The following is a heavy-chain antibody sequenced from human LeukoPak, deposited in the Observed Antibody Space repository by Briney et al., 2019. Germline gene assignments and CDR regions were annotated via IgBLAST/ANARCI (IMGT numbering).Heavy chain of an antibody. J-gene: IGHJ5*02. CDR3: ARRRRLDIVVVVAATPYNWFDP. CDR2: INLSGRT. V-gene: IGHV4-34*01. D-gene: IGHD2-15*01. CDR1: GGSFSGYY. Sequence: SETLSLTCAVYGGSFSGYYWSWIRQPPGKGLEGSGVINLSGRTNYNPSLKSRVTISVDTSKNQCSLKLSSVTAADTAVSYCARRRRLDIVVVVAATPYNWFDPWGQGTMVTVSS.